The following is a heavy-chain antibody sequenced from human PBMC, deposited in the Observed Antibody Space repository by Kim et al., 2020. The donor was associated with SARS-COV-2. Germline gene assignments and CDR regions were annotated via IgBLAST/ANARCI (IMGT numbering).Heavy chain of an antibody. CDR3: ARGRRFRPTGYSSGWPTLWGNFYFDY. CDR1: GGSFSGYY. V-gene: IGHV4-34*01. J-gene: IGHJ4*02. D-gene: IGHD6-19*01. CDR2: INHSGSA. Sequence: SETLSLTCAVYGGSFSGYYWSWIRQPPGKGLEWIGEINHSGSANYNPSLKSRVTISVDTSKNQFSLKLSSVTAADTAVYYCARGRRFRPTGYSSGWPTLWGNFYFDYWGQGTLVTVSS.